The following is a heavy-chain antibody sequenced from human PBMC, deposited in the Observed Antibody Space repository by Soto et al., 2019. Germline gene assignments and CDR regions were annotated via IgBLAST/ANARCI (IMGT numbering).Heavy chain of an antibody. D-gene: IGHD2-15*01. Sequence: GGSLRLSCAASGFTFTSYWMHWFRQAPGKGLVWVSRINSDGSSTNYADSVKGRSTISRDNAKNTLYLQMNSLRAEDTAVYYCARGGYCSGGTCYGSYHYGMDVWGQGTTVTVSS. CDR3: ARGGYCSGGTCYGSYHYGMDV. J-gene: IGHJ6*02. CDR1: GFTFTSYW. CDR2: INSDGSST. V-gene: IGHV3-74*01.